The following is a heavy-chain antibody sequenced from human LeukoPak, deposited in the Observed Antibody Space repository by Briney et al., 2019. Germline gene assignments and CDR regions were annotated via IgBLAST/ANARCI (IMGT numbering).Heavy chain of an antibody. CDR1: GFTFSSYG. V-gene: IGHV3-30*03. J-gene: IGHJ4*02. Sequence: PGGSLRLSCAASGFTFSSYGMHWVRQAPGKGLEWVAVISYDGSNKYCADSVKGRFTISRDNSKNTLYLQMNSLRAEDTAVYYCARDSIAAGIFDYWGQGTLVTVSS. CDR3: ARDSIAAGIFDY. CDR2: ISYDGSNK. D-gene: IGHD6-13*01.